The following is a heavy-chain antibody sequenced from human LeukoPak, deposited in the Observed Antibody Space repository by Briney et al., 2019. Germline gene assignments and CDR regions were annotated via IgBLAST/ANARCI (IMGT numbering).Heavy chain of an antibody. CDR2: ISGSGVST. CDR3: AKLPHHSYYYYYGMDV. V-gene: IGHV3-23*01. CDR1: GFTFSNYV. Sequence: GGSLRLSCAASGFTFSNYVMSWVRQAPGKGLEWVSSISGSGVSTDYADSVKGRFTISRDNSKNTLYLQMNSLRAEDTAVYYCAKLPHHSYYYYYGMDVWGQGTTVTVSS. J-gene: IGHJ6*02.